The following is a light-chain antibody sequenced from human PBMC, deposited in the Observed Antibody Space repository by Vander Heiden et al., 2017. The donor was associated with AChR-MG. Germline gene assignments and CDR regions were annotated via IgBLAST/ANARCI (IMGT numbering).Light chain of an antibody. V-gene: IGLV6-57*02. CDR2: DDT. CDR3: QSNDEHKRIL. Sequence: NFLLTPPHSVSASTGKNVTISCNGSGGNIHNQHVKWYQQRPGSVPTMVVLDDTEKPSGVPARFSGSIDRSSNSASLIVSGLRTEDEADYYCQSNDEHKRILFGGGTRLTVL. J-gene: IGLJ3*02. CDR1: GGNIHNQH.